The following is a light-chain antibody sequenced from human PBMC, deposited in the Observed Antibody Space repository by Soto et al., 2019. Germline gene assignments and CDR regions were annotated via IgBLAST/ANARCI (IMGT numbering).Light chain of an antibody. CDR1: QSISSN. Sequence: DIQMTQSPSSLSASVGDRVTITCRASQSISSNLNWYQQKPGKAPKLLIYAASSLQSGVPSRFSGSGSGTDFTLTIRSLQPEDLATYYCQQSYSTPITFGQGTRLEIK. V-gene: IGKV1-39*01. J-gene: IGKJ5*01. CDR2: AAS. CDR3: QQSYSTPIT.